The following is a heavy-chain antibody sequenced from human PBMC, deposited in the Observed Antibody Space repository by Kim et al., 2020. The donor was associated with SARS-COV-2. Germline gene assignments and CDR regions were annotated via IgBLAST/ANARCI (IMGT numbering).Heavy chain of an antibody. J-gene: IGHJ3*02. V-gene: IGHV3-53*01. CDR1: GFTVSSNY. CDR3: ARGQIRYFDWLYASNAFDI. D-gene: IGHD3-9*01. CDR2: IYSGGST. Sequence: GGSLRLSCAASGFTVSSNYMSWVRQAPGKGLEWVSVIYSGGSTYYADSVKGRFTISRDNSKNTLYLQMNSLIAEDTAVYYCARGQIRYFDWLYASNAFDIWGQGTLVTVSS.